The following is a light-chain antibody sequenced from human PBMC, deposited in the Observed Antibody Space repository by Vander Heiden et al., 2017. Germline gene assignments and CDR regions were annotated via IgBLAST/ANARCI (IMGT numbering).Light chain of an antibody. CDR2: AAS. Sequence: DIQMAQSPSSLSASVGDRVSITCRASQSISNHLNWYQQKPGKAPKVLSYAASSLESGVPSRFSGSGSGTDFTLTISSLQPEDFATYYCQQSYSTPHTFGQGSKLEIK. CDR3: QQSYSTPHT. J-gene: IGKJ2*01. V-gene: IGKV1-39*01. CDR1: QSISNH.